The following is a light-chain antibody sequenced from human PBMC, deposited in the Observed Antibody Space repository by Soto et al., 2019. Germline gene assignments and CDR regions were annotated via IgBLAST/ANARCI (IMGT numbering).Light chain of an antibody. CDR3: QQSYNTTWT. Sequence: DIQMTQSPSSLSESAGDRDTITCRASQGISTYLNWYQQKPGKAPKLLIYAASSLQSGVPSRFSGSGSETDFTLTISSLQPEDFATYSCQQSYNTTWTFGQGTKVDIK. CDR1: QGISTY. CDR2: AAS. V-gene: IGKV1-39*01. J-gene: IGKJ1*01.